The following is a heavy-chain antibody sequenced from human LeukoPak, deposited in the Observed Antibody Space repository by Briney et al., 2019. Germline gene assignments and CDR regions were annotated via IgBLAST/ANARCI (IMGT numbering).Heavy chain of an antibody. CDR2: IYYSGST. CDR3: ARAVDILTGYYTLWFDP. J-gene: IGHJ5*02. V-gene: IGHV4-59*08. Sequence: SETLSLTCTVSGGSISSYYWSWIRQPPGKGLEWIGYIYYSGSTNYNPSLKSRVTISVDTSKNQFSLKLSSVTAADTAVYYCARAVDILTGYYTLWFDPWGQGTVVTVSS. CDR1: GGSISSYY. D-gene: IGHD3-9*01.